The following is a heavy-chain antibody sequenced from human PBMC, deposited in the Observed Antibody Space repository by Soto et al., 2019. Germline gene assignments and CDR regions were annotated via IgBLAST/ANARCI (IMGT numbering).Heavy chain of an antibody. CDR1: GGFVSSGNYY. D-gene: IGHD1-1*01. CDR2: MSHSGGT. CDR3: ARVERGTATTVVDAFDI. Sequence: QEQLQQWGAGLLKASETLSLTCAVYGGFVSSGNYYWSWIRQPPGKGLEWIGEMSHSGGTHFNPSLKGRVTISVDTSKNQFSRKMSSVTAADTALYYCARVERGTATTVVDAFDIWGPGTMVTVSS. V-gene: IGHV4-34*01. J-gene: IGHJ3*02.